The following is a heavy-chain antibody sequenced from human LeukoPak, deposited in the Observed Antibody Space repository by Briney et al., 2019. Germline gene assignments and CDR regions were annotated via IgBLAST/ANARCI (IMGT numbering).Heavy chain of an antibody. Sequence: SETLSLTCTVSGVSISTYYWSWIRQHPGKGLEWIGYISDVGSNHYNPSLKGRVTISRDTSNNQFSLRLSSVTAADTAVYYCARDRYGYNFFDYWGQGTLVTVSS. D-gene: IGHD5-24*01. V-gene: IGHV4-59*01. CDR2: ISDVGSN. CDR3: ARDRYGYNFFDY. J-gene: IGHJ4*02. CDR1: GVSISTYY.